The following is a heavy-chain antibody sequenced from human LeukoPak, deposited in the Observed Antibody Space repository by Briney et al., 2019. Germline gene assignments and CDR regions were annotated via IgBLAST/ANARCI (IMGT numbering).Heavy chain of an antibody. V-gene: IGHV1-69*06. J-gene: IGHJ4*02. Sequence: ASVKVSCKASGGTFSSYAISWVRQAPGQGLEWMGGIIPIFGTANYAQKFQGRVTITADKSTSTAYMELSSLRSEDTAVYYCARDRGSGTTGNFDYWGQGTLVTVSS. D-gene: IGHD1-1*01. CDR2: IIPIFGTA. CDR1: GGTFSSYA. CDR3: ARDRGSGTTGNFDY.